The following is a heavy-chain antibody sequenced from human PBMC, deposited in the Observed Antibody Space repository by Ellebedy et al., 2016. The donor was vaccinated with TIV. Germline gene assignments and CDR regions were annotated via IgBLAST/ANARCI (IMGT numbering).Heavy chain of an antibody. V-gene: IGHV1-69*13. Sequence: AASVKVSCKASGGTFSSYAISWLRQARGQGLEWMGGVIPVFGTANYAQKFQGRVTISADESTRTAYMELRSLRSDDTAVYYCASGRYCSSPTCPNAYVMDVWGQGTTVIVSS. CDR3: ASGRYCSSPTCPNAYVMDV. CDR2: VIPVFGTA. CDR1: GGTFSSYA. J-gene: IGHJ6*02. D-gene: IGHD2-2*01.